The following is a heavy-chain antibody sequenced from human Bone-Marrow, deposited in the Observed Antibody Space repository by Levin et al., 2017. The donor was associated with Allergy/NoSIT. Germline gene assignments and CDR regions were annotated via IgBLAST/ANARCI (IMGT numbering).Heavy chain of an antibody. Sequence: GGSLRLSCAASGFTFSNYAMHWVRQAPGKGLEYVSGINNNGGMTHYASSVRGRFTISRDNSKNTLYLQMDNLRTEDMAIYYCARWTRVRDFESWGQGTLVIVSS. V-gene: IGHV3-64*01. D-gene: IGHD3-3*01. J-gene: IGHJ4*02. CDR1: GFTFSNYA. CDR2: INNNGGMT. CDR3: ARWTRVRDFES.